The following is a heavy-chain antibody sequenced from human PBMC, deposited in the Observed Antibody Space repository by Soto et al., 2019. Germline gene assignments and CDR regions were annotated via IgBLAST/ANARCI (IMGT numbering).Heavy chain of an antibody. CDR2: ISGSGGST. V-gene: IGHV3-23*01. CDR1: GFTFSSYA. D-gene: IGHD5-12*01. Sequence: GGSLRLSCAASGFTFSSYAMTWVRQAPGKGLEWVSSISGSGGSTYYADSVKGRFTISRDNSKNTLYLQMNSLRFEDTAVYYCAKDGGDGYNFAYFDYWGQGTLVTVSS. CDR3: AKDGGDGYNFAYFDY. J-gene: IGHJ4*02.